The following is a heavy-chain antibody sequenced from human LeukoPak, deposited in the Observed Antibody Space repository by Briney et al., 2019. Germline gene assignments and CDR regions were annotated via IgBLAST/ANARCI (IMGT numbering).Heavy chain of an antibody. CDR1: GFTFSSYG. J-gene: IGHJ4*02. CDR3: AKDFFYYGSGSYHYFDY. Sequence: GGSLRLSCAASGFTFSSYGMHWVRQAPGKGLEWVAFIRYDGSNKYYADSVKGRFTISRDNSKNTLYLQMNSLRAEDTAVYYCAKDFFYYGSGSYHYFDYWGQGTLVTVSS. V-gene: IGHV3-30*02. CDR2: IRYDGSNK. D-gene: IGHD3-10*01.